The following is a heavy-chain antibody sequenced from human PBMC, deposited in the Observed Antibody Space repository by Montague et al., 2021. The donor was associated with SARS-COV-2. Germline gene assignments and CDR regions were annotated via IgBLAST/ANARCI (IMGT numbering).Heavy chain of an antibody. CDR3: VGGYPRCGDYGLDY. J-gene: IGHJ4*02. Sequence: SLRLSCAASGFTFSDYCMTWIRQAPGKGLEWLAVIWGNGSNIYXXXSXXGRFTISRDNAENTLFLQMNSLRAEDTAVYYCVGGYPRCGDYGLDYWGQGTPVTVSS. CDR2: IWGNGSNI. CDR1: GFTFSDYC. D-gene: IGHD4-17*01. V-gene: IGHV3-33*01.